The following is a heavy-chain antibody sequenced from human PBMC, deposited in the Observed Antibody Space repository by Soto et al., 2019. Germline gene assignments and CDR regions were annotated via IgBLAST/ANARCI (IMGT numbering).Heavy chain of an antibody. Sequence: KSSDTLSLTXTVSGGSVSSGSYYWSWIRQPPGKGLEWIGYIYYSGSTNYNPSLKSRVTISVDTSKNQFSLKLSSVTAADTAVYYCARVRLRYFDWGPMDVWGQGTTVTVSS. D-gene: IGHD3-9*01. CDR2: IYYSGST. V-gene: IGHV4-61*01. CDR3: ARVRLRYFDWGPMDV. J-gene: IGHJ6*02. CDR1: GGSVSSGSYY.